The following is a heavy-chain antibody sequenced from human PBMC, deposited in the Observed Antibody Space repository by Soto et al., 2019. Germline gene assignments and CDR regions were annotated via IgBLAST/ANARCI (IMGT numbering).Heavy chain of an antibody. CDR3: ARLVYDTRLNYMYFDF. D-gene: IGHD2-8*01. CDR1: GVSISSGNW. J-gene: IGHJ4*02. Sequence: SETLSLTCAVSGVSISSGNWWTWFLQTPERGLEYIGEIFHDGTANYYPSFERRVAISVDTSKNQFSLKLTSVTAADTAIYFCARLVYDTRLNYMYFDFWGQGALVTVSS. CDR2: IFHDGTA. V-gene: IGHV4-4*02.